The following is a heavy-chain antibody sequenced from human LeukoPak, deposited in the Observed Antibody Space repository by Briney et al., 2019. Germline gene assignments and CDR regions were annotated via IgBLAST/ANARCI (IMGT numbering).Heavy chain of an antibody. D-gene: IGHD6-19*01. CDR2: ISGSGGST. Sequence: SGGSLRLSCAASGFTFSSYAMSWVRQAPGKGLEWVSAISGSGGSTYYAGSVKGRFTISRDNSKNTLYLQMNSLRAEDTAVYYCAKSIVAVAGTDYWGQGTLATVSS. V-gene: IGHV3-23*01. CDR1: GFTFSSYA. J-gene: IGHJ4*02. CDR3: AKSIVAVAGTDY.